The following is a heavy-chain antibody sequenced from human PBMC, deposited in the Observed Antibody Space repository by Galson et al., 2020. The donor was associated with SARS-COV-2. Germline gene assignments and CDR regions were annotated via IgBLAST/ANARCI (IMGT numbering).Heavy chain of an antibody. CDR3: ARTPLGYCSTTSCHYPFDP. Sequence: SCAASGFTFSDYTMNWVRQAPGKGLEWVSSISHRSSYIYYADSVKGRFTISRDNAKNSLFLQVNSLTVEDTAVYYCARTPLGYCSTTSCHYPFDPWGQGTLVTVSS. V-gene: IGHV3-21*01. CDR2: ISHRSSYI. J-gene: IGHJ5*02. D-gene: IGHD2-2*01. CDR1: GFTFSDYT.